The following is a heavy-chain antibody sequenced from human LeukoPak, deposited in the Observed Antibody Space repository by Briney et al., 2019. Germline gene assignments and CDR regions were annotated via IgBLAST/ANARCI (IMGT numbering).Heavy chain of an antibody. D-gene: IGHD6-13*01. CDR3: AKLAPISYSSSWYESGYNYYYMDV. V-gene: IGHV3-23*01. J-gene: IGHJ6*03. CDR2: ISGSGGST. Sequence: GGSLRLSCAASGFTFSSYAMSWVRQAPGKGLEWVSAISGSGGSTYYADSVKGRFTISRDNSKNTLYLQMSSLRAEDTAVYYCAKLAPISYSSSWYESGYNYYYMDVWGKGTTVTVSS. CDR1: GFTFSSYA.